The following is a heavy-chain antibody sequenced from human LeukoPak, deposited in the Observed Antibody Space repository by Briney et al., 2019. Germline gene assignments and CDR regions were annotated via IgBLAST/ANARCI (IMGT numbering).Heavy chain of an antibody. CDR1: GFTFSSYS. V-gene: IGHV3-21*01. Sequence: GGSLRLSCAASGFTFSSYSMNWVRQAPGKGLEWVSSISSSSSYIYYADSVKGRFTISRDNAKNSLYLQMNSLRAEDTAVYYCARVRYYYGSGSYYPLDYWGQGTLVIVSS. CDR3: ARVRYYYGSGSYYPLDY. D-gene: IGHD3-10*01. CDR2: ISSSSSYI. J-gene: IGHJ4*02.